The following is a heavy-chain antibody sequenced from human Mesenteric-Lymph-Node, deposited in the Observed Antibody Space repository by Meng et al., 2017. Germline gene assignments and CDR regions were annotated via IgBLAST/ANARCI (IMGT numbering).Heavy chain of an antibody. Sequence: VLGQGSAPGLWKPSGTLPFTCAVAAGSTSSSNWWSWVRQPPGKGLEWIGEIYHSGSTNYNPSLKSRVTISVDKSKNQFSLKLSSVTAADTAVYYCAREGRFSSFDYWGQGTLVTVSS. J-gene: IGHJ4*02. CDR1: AGSTSSSNW. D-gene: IGHD2-2*01. CDR2: IYHSGST. V-gene: IGHV4-4*02. CDR3: AREGRFSSFDY.